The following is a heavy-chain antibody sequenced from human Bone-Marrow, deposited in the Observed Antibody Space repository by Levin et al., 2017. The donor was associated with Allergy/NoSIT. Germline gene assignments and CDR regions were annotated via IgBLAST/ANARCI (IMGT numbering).Heavy chain of an antibody. D-gene: IGHD3-16*01. CDR2: ISSSSNTI. V-gene: IGHV3-48*04. Sequence: PGGSLRLSCAASRFSFSSYAMNWVRQAPGKGPEWVSYISSSSNTIYYADSVKGRFTISRDNAKNSLYLQMNSVRAEDTAVYYCARQTYYDYVWSYRSKDFDYWGQGTLVTVS. CDR3: ARQTYYDYVWSYRSKDFDY. CDR1: RFSFSSYA. J-gene: IGHJ4*02.